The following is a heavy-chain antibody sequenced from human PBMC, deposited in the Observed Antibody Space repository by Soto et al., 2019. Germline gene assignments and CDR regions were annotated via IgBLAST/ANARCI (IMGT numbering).Heavy chain of an antibody. CDR2: ISAYNGNT. Sequence: GASVKVSCKASGYTFTSYGISWVRQAPGQGLEWMGWISAYNGNTNYAQKLQGRVTMTTDTSTSTAYMELRSLRSDDTAVYYCARDANYDFWSGYYWGPYYYYYYGMDVWGEGTT. V-gene: IGHV1-18*04. CDR3: ARDANYDFWSGYYWGPYYYYYYGMDV. D-gene: IGHD3-3*01. J-gene: IGHJ6*02. CDR1: GYTFTSYG.